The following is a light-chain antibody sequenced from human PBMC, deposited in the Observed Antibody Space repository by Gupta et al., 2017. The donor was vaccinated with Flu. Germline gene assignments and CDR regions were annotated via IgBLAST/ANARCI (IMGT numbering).Light chain of an antibody. CDR1: QSVSSN. V-gene: IGKV3-15*01. CDR2: GAS. Sequence: TQSPATLSVSPGERATLSCRASQSVSSNLAWYQQKPGQAPRLLIYGASTRATDIPARFSGSGSGTEFTLTISSLQSEDFAVYYCQQYNNWPQSFGQGTKLEI. CDR3: QQYNNWPQS. J-gene: IGKJ2*03.